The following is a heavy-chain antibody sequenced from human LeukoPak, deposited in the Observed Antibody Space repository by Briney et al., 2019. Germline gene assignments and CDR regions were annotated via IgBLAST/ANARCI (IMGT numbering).Heavy chain of an antibody. J-gene: IGHJ4*02. CDR2: ISAYNGNT. CDR3: ARDVFPVVSDYFDY. D-gene: IGHD2-21*01. V-gene: IGHV1-18*01. CDR1: GYTFTSYG. Sequence: ASVKVSCKASGYTFTSYGISWVRQAPGQGLEWMGWISAYNGNTNYAQKLQGRVTMTTDTSTSTAYMELRSLRSDDTAVYYCARDVFPVVSDYFDYWGQGTLVTVSS.